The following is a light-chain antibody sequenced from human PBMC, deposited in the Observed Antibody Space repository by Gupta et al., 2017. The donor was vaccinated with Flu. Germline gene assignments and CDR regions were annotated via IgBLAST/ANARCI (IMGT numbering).Light chain of an antibody. CDR2: KAS. CDR3: QHYNTYLYS. CDR1: QSISSW. V-gene: IGKV1-5*03. Sequence: DIQMTQSPSTLSAFVGDRVTITCRASQSISSWLAWYQQKPGKAPKLLIYKASTLESGVPSRFGGSGSGTEFTLTISSLQPDDFATYDFQHYNTYLYSFGQGTKLEIK. J-gene: IGKJ2*03.